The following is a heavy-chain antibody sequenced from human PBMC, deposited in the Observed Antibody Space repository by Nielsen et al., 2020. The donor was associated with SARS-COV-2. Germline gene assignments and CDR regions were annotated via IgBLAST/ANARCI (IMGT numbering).Heavy chain of an antibody. D-gene: IGHD2-2*01. J-gene: IGHJ5*02. CDR3: AREDCSSTSCYFGWFDP. CDR1: GFTFSDYY. Sequence: GESLKISCAASGFTFSDYYMSWIRQAPGKGLEWVSYISSSGSTIYYADSVKGRFTISRDNAKNSLYLQMNSLRAEDTAVYYCAREDCSSTSCYFGWFDPWGQGTLVTVSS. V-gene: IGHV3-11*01. CDR2: ISSSGSTI.